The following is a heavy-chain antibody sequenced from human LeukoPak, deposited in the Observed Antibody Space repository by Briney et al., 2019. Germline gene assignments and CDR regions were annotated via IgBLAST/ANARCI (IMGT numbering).Heavy chain of an antibody. D-gene: IGHD3-22*01. J-gene: IGHJ4*02. CDR1: GFTFSSYG. Sequence: QPGRSLRLSCAASGFTFSSYGMPWVRQAPGKGLEWVAVIPYDGSNKYYADSVKGRFTISRDNSKNTLYLQMNSLRAEDTAVYYCAKDPSYYYDSSGYPNDYWGQGTLVTVSS. CDR3: AKDPSYYYDSSGYPNDY. V-gene: IGHV3-30*18. CDR2: IPYDGSNK.